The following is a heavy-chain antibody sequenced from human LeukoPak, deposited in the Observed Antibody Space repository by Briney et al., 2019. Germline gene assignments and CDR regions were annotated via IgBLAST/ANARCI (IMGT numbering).Heavy chain of an antibody. J-gene: IGHJ4*02. CDR2: FYYSGST. CDR3: ARGGSGSYTGYFDY. V-gene: IGHV4-59*01. CDR1: GASISSDF. Sequence: PSETLSLTCTISGASISSDFWSWIRQPPGKGLEWIGYFYYSGSTKYNPSLKSRVTISVDTSKNQFALKLNSVTAADTAVYYCARGGSGSYTGYFDYWGQGALVTVSS. D-gene: IGHD3-10*01.